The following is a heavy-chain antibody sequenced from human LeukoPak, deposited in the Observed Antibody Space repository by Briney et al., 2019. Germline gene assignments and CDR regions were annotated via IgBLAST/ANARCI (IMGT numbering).Heavy chain of an antibody. CDR1: GFTFSSYA. V-gene: IGHV3-23*01. CDR2: ISGSGGST. J-gene: IGHJ6*03. D-gene: IGHD2-2*01. CDR3: AKVPYIVVVPANGYYYMDV. Sequence: PGGSLRLSCAASGFTFSSYAISWVRAAPRKGLAWVSAISGSGGSTYYADSVKGRFTISRDNSKNTLYLQMNSLRAEDTAVYYCAKVPYIVVVPANGYYYMDVWGKGTTVTVSS.